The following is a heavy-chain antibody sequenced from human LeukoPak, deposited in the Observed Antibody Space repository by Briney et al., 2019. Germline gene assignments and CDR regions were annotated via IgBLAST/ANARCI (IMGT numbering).Heavy chain of an antibody. D-gene: IGHD1-14*01. Sequence: GGSLRLSCAASGFTFSSYAMSWVRQAPGKGLEWVSAISGSGGSPYYADSVKGRFTISRDNSKNTLYLQVNNLRAEDTAVYYCAKDVPGGTQHWGQGTLVTVSS. J-gene: IGHJ1*01. CDR2: ISGSGGSP. CDR1: GFTFSSYA. V-gene: IGHV3-23*01. CDR3: AKDVPGGTQH.